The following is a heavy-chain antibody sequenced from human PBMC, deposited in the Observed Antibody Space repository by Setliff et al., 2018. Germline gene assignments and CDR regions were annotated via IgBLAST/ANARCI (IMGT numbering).Heavy chain of an antibody. J-gene: IGHJ3*02. Sequence: ASVKVFCKASGYTFTSHYMHWVRQAPGLGLEWMGTINPSSGRTSYAQKFQGRVTMTRDTSTSTVYMDMSSLRSGDTAVYYCARDVFPYHYEGAFDIWGQGTMVTVSS. V-gene: IGHV1-46*01. D-gene: IGHD3-22*01. CDR2: INPSSGRT. CDR3: ARDVFPYHYEGAFDI. CDR1: GYTFTSHY.